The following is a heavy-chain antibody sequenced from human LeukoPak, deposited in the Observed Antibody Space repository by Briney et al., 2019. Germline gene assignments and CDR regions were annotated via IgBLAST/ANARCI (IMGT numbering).Heavy chain of an antibody. V-gene: IGHV4-34*01. CDR1: GGSFSGYY. Sequence: SETLSLTCAVYGGSFSGYYWSWIRQPPGKGLEWIGEINHSGSTNYNPSLKSRVTISVDTSKNQFSLKLSSVTAADTAVYYCARSRSGWTQFDYWGQGTLVTVSS. CDR2: INHSGST. CDR3: ARSRSGWTQFDY. D-gene: IGHD6-19*01. J-gene: IGHJ4*02.